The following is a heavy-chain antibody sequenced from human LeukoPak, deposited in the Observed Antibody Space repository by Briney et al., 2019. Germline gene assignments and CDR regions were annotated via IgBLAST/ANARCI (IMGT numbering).Heavy chain of an antibody. CDR1: GYTFSGYY. D-gene: IGHD2-2*01. Sequence: GASVKVSCKASGYTFSGYYIHWVRQAPGQGLEWMGWINPNSGDTHYAQKFQGRATMTRDTSSSTAYMDLNSLISDDTAVYYCARVQYQLLFEGNWFDPWGQGTLVTVSS. J-gene: IGHJ5*02. V-gene: IGHV1-2*02. CDR3: ARVQYQLLFEGNWFDP. CDR2: INPNSGDT.